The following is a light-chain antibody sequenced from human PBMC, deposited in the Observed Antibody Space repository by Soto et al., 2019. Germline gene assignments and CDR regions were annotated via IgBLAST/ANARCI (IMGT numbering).Light chain of an antibody. Sequence: EIVLTQSPATLSLSPGERATLSCRASQSVSSYLAWYQQKPGQAPRLLIYDASNKATSIPARFSVSGSGTDFTLTVSSLVPEDVADYYCQHRSNWPSGITFGQGTRLEIK. CDR3: QHRSNWPSGIT. CDR2: DAS. CDR1: QSVSSY. V-gene: IGKV3-11*01. J-gene: IGKJ5*01.